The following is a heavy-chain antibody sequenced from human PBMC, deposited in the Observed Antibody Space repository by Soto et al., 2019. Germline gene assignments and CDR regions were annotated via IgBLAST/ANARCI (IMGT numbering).Heavy chain of an antibody. D-gene: IGHD6-19*01. CDR2: ISKDGLDR. CDR1: GFTFSDFG. Sequence: GGSLRLSCVVSGFTFSDFGMHWVRQSPGEGLAWVASISKDGLDRYYSESVKGRFTISRDDSKNTVFLQMNSLKVEDTAAYFCASPREGQWLVFDFWGQGTLVTVSS. CDR3: ASPREGQWLVFDF. J-gene: IGHJ4*02. V-gene: IGHV3-30*19.